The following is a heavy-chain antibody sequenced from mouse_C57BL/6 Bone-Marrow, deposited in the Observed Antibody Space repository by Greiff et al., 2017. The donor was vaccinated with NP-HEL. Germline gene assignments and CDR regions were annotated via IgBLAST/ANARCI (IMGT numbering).Heavy chain of an antibody. CDR2: IHPNSGST. CDR1: GYTFTSYW. Sequence: VQLQQPGAELVKPGASVKLSCKASGYTFTSYWMHWVKQRPGQGLEWIGMIHPNSGSTNYNEKFKSKATLTVDKSSSTAYMQLSSLTSEDSAVYYCARRTHDGYSYFGYWGQGTTLTVSS. D-gene: IGHD2-3*01. J-gene: IGHJ2*01. V-gene: IGHV1-64*01. CDR3: ARRTHDGYSYFGY.